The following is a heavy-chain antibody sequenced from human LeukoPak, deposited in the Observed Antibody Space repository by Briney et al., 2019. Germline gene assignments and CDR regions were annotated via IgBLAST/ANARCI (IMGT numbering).Heavy chain of an antibody. CDR1: AFTFSDSY. J-gene: IGHJ5*02. D-gene: IGHD2-2*01. V-gene: IGHV3-11*06. CDR3: ARGGYQYNWFDP. Sequence: GGPLRLSCAASAFTFSDSYMSWIRQAPGKGLEWVSYIGSSGGHTNYADSVKGRFTISRDNAKNSLYLQLNSLRAEDTAVYYCARGGYQYNWFDPWGQGTLVTVSS. CDR2: IGSSGGHT.